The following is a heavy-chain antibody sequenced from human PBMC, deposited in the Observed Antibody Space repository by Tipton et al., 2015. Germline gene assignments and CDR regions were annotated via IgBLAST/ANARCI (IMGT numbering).Heavy chain of an antibody. CDR3: AINPISMVRGVIINGQHPATWFDP. Sequence: QVQLVQSGAEVKKPGASVKVSCKASGYNFINYGITWVRQAPGQGLEWMGWISVYNGHTNYAQKLQGRVTMTTDTSTTTAYMELRSLRSHDTAVYYCAINPISMVRGVIINGQHPATWFDPWGQGTLVTVSS. D-gene: IGHD3-10*01. CDR1: GYNFINYG. V-gene: IGHV1-18*01. J-gene: IGHJ5*02. CDR2: ISVYNGHT.